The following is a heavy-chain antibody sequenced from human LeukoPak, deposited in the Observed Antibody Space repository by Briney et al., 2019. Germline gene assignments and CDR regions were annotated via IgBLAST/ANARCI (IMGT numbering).Heavy chain of an antibody. D-gene: IGHD2-15*01. CDR1: GGSFSGYY. Sequence: SETLSLTCAVYGGSFSGYYWSWIRQPPGKGLEWIGRIYSSGSTNYNPSLKSRVTMSVDTSKNQFSLKLSSVTAADTAVYYCARDGCSGGSCAEANWFDPWGRGTLVTVSS. CDR3: ARDGCSGGSCAEANWFDP. J-gene: IGHJ5*02. V-gene: IGHV4-4*07. CDR2: IYSSGST.